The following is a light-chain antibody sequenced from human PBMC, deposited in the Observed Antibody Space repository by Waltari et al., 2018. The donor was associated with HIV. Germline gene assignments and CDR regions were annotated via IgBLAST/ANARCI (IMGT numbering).Light chain of an antibody. CDR3: SSYTGRDIRVV. CDR1: DSDIGSYNY. Sequence: QSALTQPPSASGSPGQSVTISCTGSDSDIGSYNYVSWYQQHPGKAPNLMIYEVNKRPSGVPDRFSGAKSVSVASLTVSGLQADDEADYYCSSYTGRDIRVVFGGGTKLTVL. V-gene: IGLV2-8*01. CDR2: EVN. J-gene: IGLJ2*01.